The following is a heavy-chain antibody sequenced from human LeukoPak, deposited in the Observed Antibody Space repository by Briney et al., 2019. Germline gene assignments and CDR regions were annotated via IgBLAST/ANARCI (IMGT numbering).Heavy chain of an antibody. Sequence: PSETLSLTCTVSGYSISSGYYWGWIRQPPGKGLEWIGSIYHSGSTYYNPSLKSRVTISVDTSKNQFSLKLSSVTAADTAVYYCARGGSGSYWNWFDPWGQGTLVTVSS. CDR2: IYHSGST. J-gene: IGHJ5*02. CDR3: ARGGSGSYWNWFDP. CDR1: GYSISSGYY. D-gene: IGHD3-10*01. V-gene: IGHV4-38-2*02.